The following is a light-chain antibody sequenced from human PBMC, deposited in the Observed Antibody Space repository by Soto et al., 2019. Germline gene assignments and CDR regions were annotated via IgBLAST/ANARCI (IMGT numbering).Light chain of an antibody. CDR2: GAS. Sequence: ETVMTQSPATLSVSPGERATLSCRASQSVSSDLAWYQQKPDQAPRLLIYGASTRATGIPARFSGSGSGTEFTLTISSLQSEDFAVYYCQQYNKWPPLTFGGGTKVEIK. V-gene: IGKV3-15*01. J-gene: IGKJ4*01. CDR1: QSVSSD. CDR3: QQYNKWPPLT.